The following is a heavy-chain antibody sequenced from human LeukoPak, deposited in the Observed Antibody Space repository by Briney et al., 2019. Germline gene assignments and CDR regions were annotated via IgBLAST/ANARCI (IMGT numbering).Heavy chain of an antibody. CDR1: GFTFSSYH. D-gene: IGHD5-18*01. J-gene: IGHJ4*02. CDR2: ISTSNSYI. V-gene: IGHV3-21*01. Sequence: GRSLRLSCALSGFTFSSYHMNWVRQAAGKGLEWVASISTSNSYIYYTDSMTGRLTISRDNAKNSLYLQMNSLRAENTAIYYCARRATTERGHSYGLDYWGQGTLVTVSS. CDR3: ARRATTERGHSYGLDY.